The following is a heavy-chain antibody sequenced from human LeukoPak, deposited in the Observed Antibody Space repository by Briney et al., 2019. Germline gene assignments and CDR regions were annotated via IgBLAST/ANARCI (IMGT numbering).Heavy chain of an antibody. J-gene: IGHJ5*02. V-gene: IGHV3-66*02. D-gene: IGHD3-3*01. CDR1: GFTVSSNY. Sequence: PGGSLRLSCAASGFTVSSNYMSWVRQAPGKGPEWVSVIYSGGSTYYADSVKGRFTISRDNSKNTLYLQMNSLRAEDTAVYYCAREVSYYDFWSGYYHWFDPWGQGTLVTVSS. CDR2: IYSGGST. CDR3: AREVSYYDFWSGYYHWFDP.